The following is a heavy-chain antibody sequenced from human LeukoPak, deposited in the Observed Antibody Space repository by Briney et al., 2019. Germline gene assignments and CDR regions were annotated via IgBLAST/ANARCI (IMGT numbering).Heavy chain of an antibody. CDR3: ARAYYDFWSGYKWFDP. CDR2: IYYGGST. CDR1: GGSISSGGYS. Sequence: SSQTLSLTCAVSGGSISSGGYSWSWIRQPPGKGLEWIGYIYYGGSTYYNPSLKSRVTISVDTSKNQFSLKLSSVTAADTAVYYCARAYYDFWSGYKWFDPWGQGTLVTVSS. J-gene: IGHJ5*02. V-gene: IGHV4-31*11. D-gene: IGHD3-3*01.